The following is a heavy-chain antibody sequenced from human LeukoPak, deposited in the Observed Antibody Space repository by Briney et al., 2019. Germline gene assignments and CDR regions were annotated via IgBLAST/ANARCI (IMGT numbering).Heavy chain of an antibody. V-gene: IGHV4-39*07. J-gene: IGHJ4*02. D-gene: IGHD3-22*01. CDR2: IYYSGST. Sequence: SETLSLTCTVSGGSISSSSYYWGWIRQPPGKGLEWTGSIYYSGSTYYNPSLKSRVTISVDTSKNQFSLKLSSVTAADTAVYYCARVTGYMIEDYFDYWGQGTLVTVSS. CDR3: ARVTGYMIEDYFDY. CDR1: GGSISSSSYY.